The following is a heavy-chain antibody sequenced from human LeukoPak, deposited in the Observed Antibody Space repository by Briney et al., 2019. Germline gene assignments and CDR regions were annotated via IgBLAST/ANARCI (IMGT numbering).Heavy chain of an antibody. D-gene: IGHD2-21*02. CDR1: GFTFSSYS. CDR2: ISSSSSYI. Sequence: PGGSLRLSCGASGFTFSSYSMNWVRQTPGKGLEWVSSISSSSSYIYYADSMKGRFTISRDNAKKSLYLQMNSLRAEDTAVYYCATKSYCGGDCYCFDYWGQGTLVTVSS. V-gene: IGHV3-21*04. CDR3: ATKSYCGGDCYCFDY. J-gene: IGHJ4*02.